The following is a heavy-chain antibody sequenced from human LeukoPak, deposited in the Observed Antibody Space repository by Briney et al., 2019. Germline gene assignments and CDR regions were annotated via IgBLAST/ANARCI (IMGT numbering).Heavy chain of an antibody. CDR1: GYTFTDYY. CDR2: INPNSGGT. V-gene: IGHV1-2*02. CDR3: ARVRIGQQLDKYYYYAMDV. J-gene: IGHJ6*02. D-gene: IGHD6-13*01. Sequence: GASVNVSCKASGYTFTDYYMHWVRQAPGQGLEWMGWINPNSGGTNYAQKSQGRVTMTTDTSIGTAYMEVSRLRSDDTAVYYCARVRIGQQLDKYYYYAMDVWGQGTTVTVSS.